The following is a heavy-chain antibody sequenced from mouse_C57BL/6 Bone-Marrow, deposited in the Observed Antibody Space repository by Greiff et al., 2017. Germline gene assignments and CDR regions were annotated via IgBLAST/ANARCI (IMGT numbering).Heavy chain of an antibody. CDR1: GYTFTSYW. V-gene: IGHV1-7*01. Sequence: QVQLKQSGAELAKPGASVQLSCKASGYTFTSYWMHWVKQRPGQGLEWIGYINPSSGYTKYNQKFKDKATLTADKSSSAAYMQLSSLTYEDSAVYYCARAPYSNFFDYWGQGTTLTVSS. CDR3: ARAPYSNFFDY. CDR2: INPSSGYT. J-gene: IGHJ2*01. D-gene: IGHD2-5*01.